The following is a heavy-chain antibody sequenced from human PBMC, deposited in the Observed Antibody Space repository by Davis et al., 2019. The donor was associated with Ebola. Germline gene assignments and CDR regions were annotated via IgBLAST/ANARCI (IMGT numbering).Heavy chain of an antibody. V-gene: IGHV1-18*04. CDR1: GYTFTNYG. Sequence: AASVKVSCKASGYTFTNYGITWVRQAPGQGLEWMGWINPHNGNTNYAQNVQGRVIMTSDTSTHTAYMELSRLRSDDTAMYYCTRGKWFDPWGQGTLVAVSS. CDR3: TRGKWFDP. J-gene: IGHJ5*02. CDR2: INPHNGNT.